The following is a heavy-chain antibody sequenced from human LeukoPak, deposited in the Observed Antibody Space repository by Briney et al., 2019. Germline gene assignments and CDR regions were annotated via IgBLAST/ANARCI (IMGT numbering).Heavy chain of an antibody. CDR1: GFTFSTYD. CDR3: ARVYRSSWYVGVDY. Sequence: PGGSLRLSCAASGFTFSTYDMHWVRQAAGKGLEWVSGIGKSGDTYYAASVKGRFTTSRDNAKNTLYLQMNSLRAEDTAVYYCARVYRSSWYVGVDYWGQGTLVTVSS. CDR2: IGKSGDT. D-gene: IGHD6-13*01. J-gene: IGHJ4*02. V-gene: IGHV3-13*04.